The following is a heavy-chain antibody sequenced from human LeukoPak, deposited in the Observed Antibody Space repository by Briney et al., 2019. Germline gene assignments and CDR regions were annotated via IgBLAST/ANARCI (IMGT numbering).Heavy chain of an antibody. CDR1: GFTFSSYG. J-gene: IGHJ4*02. Sequence: GGSLRLSRAASGFTFSSYGMHWVRQAPGKGLEWVAFIRYDGSNKYYADSVKGRFTISRDNSKNTLYLQMNSLRAEDTAVYYCAKDRVTGTSGGSVAHYWGQGTLVTVSS. CDR2: IRYDGSNK. D-gene: IGHD1-20*01. V-gene: IGHV3-30*02. CDR3: AKDRVTGTSGGSVAHY.